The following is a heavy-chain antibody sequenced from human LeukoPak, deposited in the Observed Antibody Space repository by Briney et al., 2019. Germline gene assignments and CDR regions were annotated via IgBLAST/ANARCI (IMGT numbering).Heavy chain of an antibody. V-gene: IGHV4-34*01. CDR3: ARGRQDVKMIVVVMAGVSYYLDV. CDR1: GGSFSDYY. D-gene: IGHD3-22*01. CDR2: MSPSGSP. Sequence: SETLSLTCAVYGGSFSDYYWTWIRQTPGKGLEWTGDMSPSGSPNYNPSLKSRVTISVDTSKNQFSLKLRSVTAADTAVYYCARGRQDVKMIVVVMAGVSYYLDVWGKGTTVTVS. J-gene: IGHJ6*03.